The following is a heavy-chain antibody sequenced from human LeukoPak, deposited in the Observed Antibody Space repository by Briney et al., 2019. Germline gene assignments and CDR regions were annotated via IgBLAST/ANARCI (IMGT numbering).Heavy chain of an antibody. J-gene: IGHJ4*02. CDR2: ISGSGGST. Sequence: TGGSLRLSCAASGFTFSSFPMTWVRLAPGKGLEWVSTISGSGGSTYYAESVKGRFTISRDNSKNTLYLQMNSLRAEDTALYYCAKDLAGCSDSWGQGTLVTVSS. D-gene: IGHD2-8*01. CDR3: AKDLAGCSDS. V-gene: IGHV3-23*01. CDR1: GFTFSSFP.